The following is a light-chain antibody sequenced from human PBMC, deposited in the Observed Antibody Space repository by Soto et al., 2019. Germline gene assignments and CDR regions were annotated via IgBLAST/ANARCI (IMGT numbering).Light chain of an antibody. CDR3: QQYNSYSSYP. CDR1: QSISSW. CDR2: KAS. V-gene: IGKV1-5*03. J-gene: IGKJ2*01. Sequence: DIQMTQSPSTLSASVGDRVTITCRASQSISSWLAWYQQKPGKAPKLLIYKASSLESGVPSRFSGSGSGTEFTLTISSLQPDDCATYYCQQYNSYSSYPFGQGTKLELK.